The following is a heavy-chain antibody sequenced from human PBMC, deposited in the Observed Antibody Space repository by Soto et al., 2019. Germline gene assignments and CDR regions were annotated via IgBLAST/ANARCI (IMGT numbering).Heavy chain of an antibody. Sequence: HPGGSLRLSCAASGFTFSSYGMHWVRQAPGKGLEWVAVIWYDGSNKYYADSVKGRFTISRDNPKNTLYLQMNSLRAEDTAVYYCASTDKGELPYYGMDVWGQGTTVTVSS. J-gene: IGHJ6*02. CDR1: GFTFSSYG. CDR2: IWYDGSNK. D-gene: IGHD1-26*01. V-gene: IGHV3-33*01. CDR3: ASTDKGELPYYGMDV.